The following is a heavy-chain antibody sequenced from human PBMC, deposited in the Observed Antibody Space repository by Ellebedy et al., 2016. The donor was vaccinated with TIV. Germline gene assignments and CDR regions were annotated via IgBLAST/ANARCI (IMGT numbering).Heavy chain of an antibody. J-gene: IGHJ3*02. CDR1: GGSLTNHF. V-gene: IGHV4-59*11. Sequence: MPSETLSLTCTVSGGSLTNHFWSWIRQPSGKGLEWIASIYYSGTTNYNPSLKSRVTMSVDTSKNQFSLKLSSVTAADTAVYYCARDLRATDAFDIWGQGTMVTVSS. CDR2: IYYSGTT. D-gene: IGHD5-24*01. CDR3: ARDLRATDAFDI.